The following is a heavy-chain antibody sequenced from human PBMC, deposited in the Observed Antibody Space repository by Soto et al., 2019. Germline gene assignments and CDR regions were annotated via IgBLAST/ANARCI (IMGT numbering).Heavy chain of an antibody. CDR1: GFTFSSYA. Sequence: GGSLRLSCAASGFTFSSYAMSWVRQAPGKGLEWVSAISGSGGSTYYADSVKGRFTISRDNSKNTLYLQMNSLRAEDTAVYYCAKGRIQLWQYYYYYYGMDVWGQGTTVTVSS. D-gene: IGHD5-18*01. J-gene: IGHJ6*02. CDR3: AKGRIQLWQYYYYYYGMDV. V-gene: IGHV3-23*01. CDR2: ISGSGGST.